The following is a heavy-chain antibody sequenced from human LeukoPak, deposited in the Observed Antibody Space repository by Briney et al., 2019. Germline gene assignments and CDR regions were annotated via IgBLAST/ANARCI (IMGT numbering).Heavy chain of an antibody. CDR2: IYEGETT. D-gene: IGHD1-1*01. V-gene: IGHV4-38-2*02. CDR3: ASNWSDFDY. Sequence: SETLSLTCTVSGYSISSGHYWGWIRQPPGKGLEWIGSIYEGETTYYNPTLKTRLTISLDTSKNQFSLKLSSVTAADTAVYYCASNWSDFDYWGQGILVTVSS. CDR1: GYSISSGHY. J-gene: IGHJ4*02.